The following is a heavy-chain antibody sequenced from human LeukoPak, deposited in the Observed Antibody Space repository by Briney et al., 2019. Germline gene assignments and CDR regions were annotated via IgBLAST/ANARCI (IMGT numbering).Heavy chain of an antibody. Sequence: NPSETLSLTCTVSGGSTSGYYWSWFRQPAGKGLEWIGRIYTPGSTSYNPSLKSRVTMSVDTSKNQFSLRVGSVTAADTAVYYCARDDKGYYYMDVWGKGTTVTVSS. D-gene: IGHD3-22*01. CDR2: IYTPGST. CDR1: GGSTSGYY. J-gene: IGHJ6*03. V-gene: IGHV4-4*07. CDR3: ARDDKGYYYMDV.